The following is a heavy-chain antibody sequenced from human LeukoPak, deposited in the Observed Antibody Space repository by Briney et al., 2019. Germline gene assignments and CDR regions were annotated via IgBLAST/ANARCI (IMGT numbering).Heavy chain of an antibody. Sequence: GGSLRLSCTASGFTFGDYSMTWVRQAPGKGLAGVGFMRSNPYGGKPEYAASVTGRFTISRDDTNSIAYLEMDSLKTDDTAVYHCTRDQTHYYWGKGTLVTVSS. CDR2: MRSNPYGGKP. V-gene: IGHV3-49*04. J-gene: IGHJ4*02. CDR3: TRDQTHYY. CDR1: GFTFGDYS.